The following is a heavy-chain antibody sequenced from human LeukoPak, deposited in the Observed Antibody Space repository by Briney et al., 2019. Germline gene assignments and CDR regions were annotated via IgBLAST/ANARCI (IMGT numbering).Heavy chain of an antibody. J-gene: IGHJ4*02. CDR3: ARGAYYYED. V-gene: IGHV3-48*01. D-gene: IGHD3-22*01. Sequence: PGGSLRLSCAASGFTFSSYTMHWGRQAPGKGLEWVSYISSSSSTIYYADSVKGRFTISRDNAKNSLYLQMNSLRAEDTAVYYCARGAYYYEDWGQGTLVTVSS. CDR1: GFTFSSYT. CDR2: ISSSSSTI.